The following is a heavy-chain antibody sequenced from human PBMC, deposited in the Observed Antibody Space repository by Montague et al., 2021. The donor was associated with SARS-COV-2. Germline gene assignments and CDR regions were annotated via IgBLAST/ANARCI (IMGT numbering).Heavy chain of an antibody. V-gene: IGHV4-34*01. CDR2: INHTGST. Sequence: SETLSLTCAVSGGSFSGYYWSWIRQPPGKGLEWIGEINHTGSTKHNPSLKSRVTISVDTSKNQFSLKVTSMTAADTAMYYCARVGDGVVPAPILGVGPFYSYYYIDVWGRGTPVTVSS. D-gene: IGHD2-2*02. J-gene: IGHJ6*03. CDR3: ARVGDGVVPAPILGVGPFYSYYYIDV. CDR1: GGSFSGYY.